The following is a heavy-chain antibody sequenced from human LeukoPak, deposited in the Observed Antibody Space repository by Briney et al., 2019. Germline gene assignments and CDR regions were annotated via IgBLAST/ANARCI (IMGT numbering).Heavy chain of an antibody. Sequence: GGSLRLSCAASGFTFSSYAMSWVRQAPGKGLEWVAVISYDGSNKYYADSVKGRFTISRDNSKNTLYLQMNSLRAEDTAVYYCARGSGGLVDYWGQGTLVTVSS. CDR3: ARGSGGLVDY. J-gene: IGHJ4*02. CDR1: GFTFSSYA. CDR2: ISYDGSNK. D-gene: IGHD6-25*01. V-gene: IGHV3-30-3*01.